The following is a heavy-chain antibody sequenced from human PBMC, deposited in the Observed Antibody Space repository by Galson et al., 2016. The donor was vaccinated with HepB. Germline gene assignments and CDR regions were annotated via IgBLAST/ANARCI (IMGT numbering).Heavy chain of an antibody. CDR1: GGTFSIYA. Sequence: SVKVSCKASGGTFSIYAIIWVRQAPGQGLEWMGGIIPILGITNYAQKFQGRVTITADRSTSTAYMDLSSLRSEDTAIYYCARDLYYDSSGYSYYYYGMDVWGQGTTVTVSS. D-gene: IGHD3-22*01. J-gene: IGHJ6*02. CDR2: IIPILGIT. CDR3: ARDLYYDSSGYSYYYYGMDV. V-gene: IGHV1-69*10.